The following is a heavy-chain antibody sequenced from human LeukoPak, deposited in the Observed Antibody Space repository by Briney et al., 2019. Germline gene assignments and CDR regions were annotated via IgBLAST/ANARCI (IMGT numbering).Heavy chain of an antibody. CDR2: INHSGST. V-gene: IGHV4-34*01. CDR3: ARGQDIVATIVRPRNYYYMDV. Sequence: KPSETLSLTCAVYGGSFSGYYRSWMRQPPGKGLEWIGEINHSGSTNYNPSLKSRVTISVDTSKNQFSLKLGSVTAADTAVYYCARGQDIVATIVRPRNYYYMDVWGKGTTVTVSS. D-gene: IGHD5-12*01. CDR1: GGSFSGYY. J-gene: IGHJ6*03.